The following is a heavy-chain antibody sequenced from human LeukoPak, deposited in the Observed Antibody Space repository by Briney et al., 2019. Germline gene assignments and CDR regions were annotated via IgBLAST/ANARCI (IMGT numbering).Heavy chain of an antibody. CDR2: TYYRSRWYN. J-gene: IGHJ6*02. CDR1: GDSVSTNSAA. V-gene: IGHV6-1*01. CDR3: ARDRDLGNYYDGMVV. Sequence: SQTLSLTFAISGDSVSTNSAAWSWIRQSPSGGLEWLGRTYYRSRWYNDYAVSVKSRITIKSDTSKNQFSLQLNSVTPEDTAVYYCARDRDLGNYYDGMVVWGQGTTVTVSS. D-gene: IGHD7-27*01.